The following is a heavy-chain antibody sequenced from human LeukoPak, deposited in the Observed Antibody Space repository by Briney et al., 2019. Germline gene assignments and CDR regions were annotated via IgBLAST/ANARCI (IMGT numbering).Heavy chain of an antibody. Sequence: GESLKISCKGSGYSFTSYWIGWVRQMPGKGLEWMGIIYPGDSDTRYSPSFQGQVTISADKSISTAYLQWSSLKASDTAMYYCARHGGTIYYRLTGFDYWGQGTLVTFSS. J-gene: IGHJ4*02. CDR1: GYSFTSYW. CDR2: IYPGDSDT. V-gene: IGHV5-51*01. D-gene: IGHD1-14*01. CDR3: ARHGGTIYYRLTGFDY.